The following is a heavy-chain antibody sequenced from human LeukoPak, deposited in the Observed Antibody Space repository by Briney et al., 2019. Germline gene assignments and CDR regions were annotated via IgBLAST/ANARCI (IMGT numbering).Heavy chain of an antibody. CDR2: IWYDGSNK. CDR3: AKDLFRDGYNCYIDV. V-gene: IGHV3-33*06. D-gene: IGHD2-21*01. CDR1: GFTFSSYG. Sequence: PGRSLRLSCAASGFTFSSYGMHWVRQAPGKGLEWVAVIWYDGSNKYYADSVKGRFTISRDNSKNTLYLQMNSLRAEDTGVYYCAKDLFRDGYNCYIDVWGKGTTVTVSS. J-gene: IGHJ6*03.